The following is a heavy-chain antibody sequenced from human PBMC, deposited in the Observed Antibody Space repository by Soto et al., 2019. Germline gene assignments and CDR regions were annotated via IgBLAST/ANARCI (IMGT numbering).Heavy chain of an antibody. CDR1: GYIFTVYS. V-gene: IGHV1-2*02. CDR3: AREASAVISLDY. Sequence: ASVKVSCKASGYIFTVYSMHWLRQAPGQGLEWVGWFNPNSGDTIYAQKFQGRVTLTGDTSISTAYMELYSLTSDDTAVYYCAREASAVISLDYWGQGTLVTVSS. J-gene: IGHJ4*02. D-gene: IGHD6-19*01. CDR2: FNPNSGDT.